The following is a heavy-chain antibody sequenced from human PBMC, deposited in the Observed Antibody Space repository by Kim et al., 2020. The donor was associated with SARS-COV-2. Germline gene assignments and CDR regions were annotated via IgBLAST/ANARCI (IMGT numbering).Heavy chain of an antibody. CDR2: ITGSGGTT. D-gene: IGHD6-6*01. CDR1: GFTFSSYA. CDR3: AKPATIAAVRGAFDI. J-gene: IGHJ3*02. Sequence: GGSLRLSCAASGFTFSSYAMTWVRQAPGKGLEWVSAITGSGGTTYYADSVKGRFTISRDNSKNTVSLQLNSLRAEDTAVYYCAKPATIAAVRGAFDIWGQGTVLTVSS. V-gene: IGHV3-23*01.